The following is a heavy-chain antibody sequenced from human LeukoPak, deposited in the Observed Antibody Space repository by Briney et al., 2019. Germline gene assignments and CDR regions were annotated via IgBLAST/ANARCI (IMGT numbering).Heavy chain of an antibody. CDR3: TRDGSSSSFDY. J-gene: IGHJ4*02. V-gene: IGHV4-59*12. CDR1: GGSISSYY. Sequence: SETLSLTCTVSGGSISSYYWSWIRQPPGKGLEWIGYIYYSGSTNYNPSLKSRVTISVDTSKNQFSLQLNSVTPEDTAVYYCTRDGSSSSFDYWGQGTLVTVSS. CDR2: IYYSGST. D-gene: IGHD6-6*01.